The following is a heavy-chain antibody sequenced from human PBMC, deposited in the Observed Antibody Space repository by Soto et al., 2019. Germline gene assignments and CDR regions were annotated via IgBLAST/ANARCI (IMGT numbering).Heavy chain of an antibody. CDR1: GYTFTNND. CDR3: ARMESFGSSNSLDP. J-gene: IGHJ5*02. D-gene: IGHD3-10*01. CDR2: MNPGSGDT. V-gene: IGHV1-8*01. Sequence: ASVKVSCKASGYTFTNNDVSWVRQATGQGLEWMGWMNPGSGDTGYAQKFQGRVTMTRDISIATAYMELTSLTSDDTAIYYCARMESFGSSNSLDPCGAGTLVTV.